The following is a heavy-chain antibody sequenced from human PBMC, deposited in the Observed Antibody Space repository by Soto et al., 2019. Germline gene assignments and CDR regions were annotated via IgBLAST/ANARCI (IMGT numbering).Heavy chain of an antibody. J-gene: IGHJ5*02. D-gene: IGHD2-15*01. CDR1: GFTFSNAW. Sequence: GGSLRLSCAASGFTFSNAWMNWVRQAPGKGLEWVGRIKSKTDGGTTDYAAPVKGRFTISRDDSKNTLYLQMNSLKTEDTAVYYCTTDLAVVVVAATKFDPWGQGTLVTVSS. V-gene: IGHV3-15*07. CDR2: IKSKTDGGTT. CDR3: TTDLAVVVVAATKFDP.